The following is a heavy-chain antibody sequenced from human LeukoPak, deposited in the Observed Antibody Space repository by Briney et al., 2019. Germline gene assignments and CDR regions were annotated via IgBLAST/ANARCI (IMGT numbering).Heavy chain of an antibody. CDR1: GGSFSGYD. CDR2: INHSGST. Sequence: PSETLSLTCAVYGGSFSGYDWSWIRQPPGKGLEWIGEINHSGSTNYNPSLKSRVTISVDTSENQFSLKLSSVTAADTAVYYCARGGWFDPWGQRTLVTVSS. CDR3: ARGGWFDP. V-gene: IGHV4-34*01. J-gene: IGHJ5*02.